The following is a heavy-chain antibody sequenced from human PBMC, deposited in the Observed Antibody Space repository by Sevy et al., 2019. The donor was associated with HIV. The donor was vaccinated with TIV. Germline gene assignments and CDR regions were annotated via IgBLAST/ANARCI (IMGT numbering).Heavy chain of an antibody. CDR3: ARDGGCSSTSCLLYFDS. CDR1: GFTFSDYY. D-gene: IGHD2-2*01. J-gene: IGHJ4*02. V-gene: IGHV3-21*01. Sequence: GESLKISCAASGFTFSDYYMNWVRQAPGKGLEWVSSISSRSSYIHYADSVRGRFTISSDNAKNALYLQMNSLRVDDTAVDFCARDGGCSSTSCLLYFDSWGQGALVTVSS. CDR2: ISSRSSYI.